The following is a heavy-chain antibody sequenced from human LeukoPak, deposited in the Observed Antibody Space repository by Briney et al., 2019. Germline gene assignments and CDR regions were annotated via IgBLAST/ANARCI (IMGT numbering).Heavy chain of an antibody. J-gene: IGHJ4*02. CDR2: ISGSGGST. Sequence: PGGSLRLSCAASGFTLSSYAMSWVRQAPGEGLEWVSAISGSGGSTYYADSVKGRFTISRDNSKNTLSLQMNSLRDEDKAVYYCAKVRMYYYDSSGYYPTERYFDYWGQGTLVTVSS. D-gene: IGHD3-22*01. CDR1: GFTLSSYA. CDR3: AKVRMYYYDSSGYYPTERYFDY. V-gene: IGHV3-23*01.